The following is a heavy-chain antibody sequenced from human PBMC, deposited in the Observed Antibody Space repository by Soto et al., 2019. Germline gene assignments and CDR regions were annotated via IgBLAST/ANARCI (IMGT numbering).Heavy chain of an antibody. D-gene: IGHD1-26*01. V-gene: IGHV3-21*01. CDR1: GFTFRTYS. J-gene: IGHJ6*02. CDR2: ISSSSTYI. CDR3: ARDQVGPLYYYYYGMDV. Sequence: EGSLRLSCAASGFTFRTYSMNWVRQAPGKGLEWVSSISSSSTYIYYADSVKGRFTISRDNAKNSLYMQLTSLRAEDTAVYYCARDQVGPLYYYYYGMDVWGQGTTVTVSS.